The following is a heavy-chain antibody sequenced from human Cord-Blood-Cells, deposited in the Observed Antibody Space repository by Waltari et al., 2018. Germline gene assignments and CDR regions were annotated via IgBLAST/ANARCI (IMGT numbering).Heavy chain of an antibody. Sequence: EVQLVESGGGLVQPGGSLRLSCAASGFTFSSYWMSWVRQAPGKGLEWVANIKQDGSEKYYVDSVKGRFTISRDNAKNSLYLQMNSLRAEDTAVYYCATIYRMGIAVAGTSPLTSKYFQHWGQGTLVTVSS. D-gene: IGHD6-19*01. CDR2: IKQDGSEK. CDR3: ATIYRMGIAVAGTSPLTSKYFQH. J-gene: IGHJ1*01. V-gene: IGHV3-7*01. CDR1: GFTFSSYW.